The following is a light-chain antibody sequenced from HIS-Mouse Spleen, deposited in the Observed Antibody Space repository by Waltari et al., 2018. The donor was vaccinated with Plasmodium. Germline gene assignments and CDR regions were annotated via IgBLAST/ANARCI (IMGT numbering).Light chain of an antibody. V-gene: IGKV1-39*01. J-gene: IGKJ3*01. CDR1: QSISSY. Sequence: DIQMTQSPSSLSASVGDRVTITCRASQSISSYFYWYQQKPGKAPKLLIYAASSLQSGVPSRFSGSGSGTDFTLTISCLQSEDFATYYCQQYYSYPFTFGPGTKVDIK. CDR3: QQYYSYPFT. CDR2: AAS.